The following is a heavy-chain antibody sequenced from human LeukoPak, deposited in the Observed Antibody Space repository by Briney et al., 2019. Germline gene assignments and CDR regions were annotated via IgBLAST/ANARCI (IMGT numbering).Heavy chain of an antibody. CDR3: ARDREHSYGSDLDH. D-gene: IGHD5-18*01. CDR2: NNVAGDS. Sequence: SETLSLTCTVSGGFIHTYNWIWIRQPAGKGLEWVGRNNVAGDSYYNPSLKSRVSISVDRPNNRFSLELTSVTAADTAVYYRARDREHSYGSDLDHWGQGILVTVSS. J-gene: IGHJ4*02. CDR1: GGFIHTYN. V-gene: IGHV4-4*07.